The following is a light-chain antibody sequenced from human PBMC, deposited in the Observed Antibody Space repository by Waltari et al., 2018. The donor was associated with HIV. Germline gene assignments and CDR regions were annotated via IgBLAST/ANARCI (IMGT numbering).Light chain of an antibody. CDR1: SSNIGSNT. CDR3: AAWDDSLNGVV. V-gene: IGLV1-44*01. J-gene: IGLJ2*01. CDR2: SNN. Sequence: QSVLTQPPSASGTPGQRVTISCSGSSSNIGSNTVNWYQQLPGTAPKLLLYSNNQRPSGVADRFSSSKSGTSASLAISGLQSEDEADYYCAAWDDSLNGVVFGGGTKLTVL.